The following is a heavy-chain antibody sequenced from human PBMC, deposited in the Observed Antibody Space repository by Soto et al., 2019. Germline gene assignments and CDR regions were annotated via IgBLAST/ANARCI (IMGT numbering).Heavy chain of an antibody. J-gene: IGHJ5*02. CDR1: GGTFSSYA. V-gene: IGHV1-69*13. CDR2: IIPIFGTA. D-gene: IGHD6-13*01. Sequence: ASVKVSCKASGGTFSSYAISWVRQAPGQGLEWMGGIIPIFGTANYAQKFQGRVTITADESTSTAYMELSSLRSEDTAVYYCERFSSSIVGWFDTWGQGTLVTVSS. CDR3: ERFSSSIVGWFDT.